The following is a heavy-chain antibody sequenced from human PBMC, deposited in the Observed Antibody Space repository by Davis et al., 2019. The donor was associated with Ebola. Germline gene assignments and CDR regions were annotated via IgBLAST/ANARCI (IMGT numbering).Heavy chain of an antibody. V-gene: IGHV4-59*08. CDR2: IYYSGST. D-gene: IGHD3-3*01. CDR1: GGSISSYY. J-gene: IGHJ5*02. Sequence: SETLSLTCTVSGGSISSYYWSWIRQPPGKGLEWIGYIYYSGSTNYNPSLKSRVTISVDTSKNQFSLKLSSVTAADTAVYYCARAASFGVVGLGWFDPWGQGTLVTVSS. CDR3: ARAASFGVVGLGWFDP.